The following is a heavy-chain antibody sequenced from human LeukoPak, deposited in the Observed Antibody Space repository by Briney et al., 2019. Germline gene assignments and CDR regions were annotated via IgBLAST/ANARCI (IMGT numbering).Heavy chain of an antibody. J-gene: IGHJ4*02. CDR1: GGSISNYY. CDR2: IYYSGST. CDR3: ARGGGPFYFDYVWGSYRPFDY. V-gene: IGHV4-59*01. D-gene: IGHD3-16*02. Sequence: PSETLSLTCTVSGGSISNYYWSWIRQPPGKGLELIGYIYYSGSTNYNPSLKSRVTISVDTSKKQFSLRLSSVTAADPAVYYCARGGGPFYFDYVWGSYRPFDYWGQGTLVTVSS.